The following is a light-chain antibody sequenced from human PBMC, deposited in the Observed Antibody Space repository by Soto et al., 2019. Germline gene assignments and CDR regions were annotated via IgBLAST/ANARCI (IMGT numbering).Light chain of an antibody. Sequence: DIQMTQSPSSLSASVGDRVTITCRASQSISSYLNWYQQKPGKAPKLLIYAASSLQSGVPSRFSGSGSGRDFTLSISSRHTEGFATYYCKQRYRTAGITCGQGTRRENK. CDR1: QSISSY. CDR3: KQRYRTAGIT. V-gene: IGKV1-39*01. CDR2: AAS. J-gene: IGKJ5*01.